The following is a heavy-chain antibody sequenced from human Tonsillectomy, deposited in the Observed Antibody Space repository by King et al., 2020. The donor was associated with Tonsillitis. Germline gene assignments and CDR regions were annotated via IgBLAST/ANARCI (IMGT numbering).Heavy chain of an antibody. CDR1: GYNFTTYW. CDR3: ARRYSVTNDAFDI. CDR2: IYPGDSDT. Sequence: QLVQSGADLKKPGQSLKISCEGSGYNFTTYWIGWVRQMPGKGLEWMGIIYPGDSDTRYSPSFQGQVTISADKSISTAYLQWSSLEASDTAMYYCARRYSVTNDAFDIWGQGTMVTVSS. D-gene: IGHD2-8*01. J-gene: IGHJ3*02. V-gene: IGHV5-51*03.